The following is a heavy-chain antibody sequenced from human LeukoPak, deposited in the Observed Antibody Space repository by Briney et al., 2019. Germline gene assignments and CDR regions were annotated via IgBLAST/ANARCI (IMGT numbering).Heavy chain of an antibody. Sequence: KPGGSLRLSCAASGFTFSNAWMSWVRQAPGKGLEWVGRIKSKTDGGTTAYAAPVKGRFTISRDDSKNTLYLQMNSLKTEDTAVYYCTTDGYDWRYGMDVWGQGTTVTVSS. J-gene: IGHJ6*02. CDR3: TTDGYDWRYGMDV. CDR2: IKSKTDGGTT. D-gene: IGHD5-12*01. V-gene: IGHV3-15*01. CDR1: GFTFSNAW.